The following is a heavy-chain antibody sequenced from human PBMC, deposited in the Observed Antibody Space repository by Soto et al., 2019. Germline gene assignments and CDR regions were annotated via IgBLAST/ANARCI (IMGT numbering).Heavy chain of an antibody. V-gene: IGHV3-30*18. D-gene: IGHD6-6*01. CDR2: ISYDGSNK. Sequence: PGGSLRLSCAASGFTFSSYGMHWVRQAPGKGLEWVAVISYDGSNKYYADSVKGRFTISRDNSKNTLYLQMNSLRAEDTAVYCCAKDSTARFFGAFDIWGQGTMVTVSS. CDR3: AKDSTARFFGAFDI. CDR1: GFTFSSYG. J-gene: IGHJ3*02.